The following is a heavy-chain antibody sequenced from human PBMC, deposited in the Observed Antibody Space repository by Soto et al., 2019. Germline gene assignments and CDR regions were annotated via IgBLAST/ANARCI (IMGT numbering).Heavy chain of an antibody. J-gene: IGHJ4*02. D-gene: IGHD3-22*01. CDR1: GYTLTELS. CDR2: FDPEDGET. CDR3: ATPPSLYYYDSSGYHYLDY. Sequence: ASVKVSCKVSGYTLTELSMHWVRQAPGKGLEWMGGFDPEDGETIYAQKFQGRVTMTEDTSTDTAYMELSSLRSEDTAVYYCATPPSLYYYDSSGYHYLDYWGQGTLVTVSS. V-gene: IGHV1-24*01.